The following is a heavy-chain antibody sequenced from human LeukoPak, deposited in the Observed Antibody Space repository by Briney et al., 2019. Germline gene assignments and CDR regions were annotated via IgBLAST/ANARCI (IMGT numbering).Heavy chain of an antibody. V-gene: IGHV1-46*01. Sequence: ASVKVSCKASGCTFISYYMHWVRQAPGQGLEWMGIINPSGDSTSYAQKFQGRVTMTRDTSTSTVYMELSSLRSEDTAVYYCARETGQQLAPFDYWGQGTLVTVSS. CDR3: ARETGQQLAPFDY. CDR1: GCTFISYY. D-gene: IGHD6-13*01. CDR2: INPSGDST. J-gene: IGHJ4*02.